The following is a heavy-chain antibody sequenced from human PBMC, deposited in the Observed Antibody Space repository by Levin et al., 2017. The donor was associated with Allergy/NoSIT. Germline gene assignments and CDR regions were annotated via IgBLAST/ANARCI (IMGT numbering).Heavy chain of an antibody. CDR3: ARASSGWYNVGWFDP. CDR2: IYYSGST. Sequence: KTSETLSLTCTVSGGSISSYYWSWIRQPPGKGLEWIGYIYYSGSTNYNPSLKSRVTISVDTSKNQFSLKLSSVTAADTAVYYCARASSGWYNVGWFDPWGQGTLVTVSS. J-gene: IGHJ5*02. CDR1: GGSISSYY. D-gene: IGHD6-19*01. V-gene: IGHV4-59*01.